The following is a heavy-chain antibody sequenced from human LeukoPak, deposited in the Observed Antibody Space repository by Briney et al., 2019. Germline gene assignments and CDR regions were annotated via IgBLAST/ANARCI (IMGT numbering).Heavy chain of an antibody. CDR2: IIPIFSTA. D-gene: IGHD4-17*01. J-gene: IGHJ1*01. CDR1: GGTFSIYA. V-gene: IGHV1-69*13. Sequence: ASVKVSFKSSGGTFSIYAISWVRQAPGQGLEWMGGIIPIFSTANYAQKFQGRVTITADESTSTAYMELSSLRSEDTAVYYCARDSILYGDYVYFQHWGQGTLVTVSS. CDR3: ARDSILYGDYVYFQH.